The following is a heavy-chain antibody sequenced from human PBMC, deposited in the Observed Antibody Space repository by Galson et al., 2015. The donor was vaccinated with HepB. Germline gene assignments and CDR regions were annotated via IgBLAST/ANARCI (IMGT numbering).Heavy chain of an antibody. CDR3: ARGGYSYGNYYYGLDV. CDR1: GFTFSSYT. J-gene: IGHJ6*02. Sequence: SLRLSCAASGFTFSSYTMNWVRQAPGKGLEWVSSISSTSSYIYYADSVKGRFTISRDNAKNSLYLQMNSLRAEDTAVYYCARGGYSYGNYYYGLDVWGQGTTVTVSS. D-gene: IGHD5-18*01. V-gene: IGHV3-21*01. CDR2: ISSTSSYI.